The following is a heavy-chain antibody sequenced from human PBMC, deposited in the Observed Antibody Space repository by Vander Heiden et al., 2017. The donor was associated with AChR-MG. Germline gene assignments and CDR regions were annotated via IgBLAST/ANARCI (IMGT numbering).Heavy chain of an antibody. D-gene: IGHD3-22*01. J-gene: IGHJ6*02. CDR1: GFTFSGHG. Sequence: QVQLVESVGGVVQPGRSLRLSCAASGFTFSGHGMPWVRQAPGKGLEWVAVISNDGSNKYYADSVKGRFTISRDNSKNTLYLQMNSLRAEDTAIYYCAKEYYYESSAYLDLYYYYGMDFWGQGTTVTVSS. CDR2: ISNDGSNK. CDR3: AKEYYYESSAYLDLYYYYGMDF. V-gene: IGHV3-30*18.